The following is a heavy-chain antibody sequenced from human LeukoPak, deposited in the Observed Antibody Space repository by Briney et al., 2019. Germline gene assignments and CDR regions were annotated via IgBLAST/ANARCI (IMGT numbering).Heavy chain of an antibody. CDR3: VKDSPPRYSGSPPAY. Sequence: GGSLRLSCAASGFTFSSYWMSWVRQAPGKGLEWEANINKDGGEKYYVDSVKGRFTISRDNAKNSLYLQMNSLRADDTAVYYCVKDSPPRYSGSPPAYWGQGTLVTVSS. V-gene: IGHV3-7*03. CDR2: INKDGGEK. D-gene: IGHD1-26*01. J-gene: IGHJ4*02. CDR1: GFTFSSYW.